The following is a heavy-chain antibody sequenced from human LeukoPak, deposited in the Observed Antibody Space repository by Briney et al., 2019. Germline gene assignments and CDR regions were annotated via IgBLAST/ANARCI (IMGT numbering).Heavy chain of an antibody. CDR1: GYTFTGYY. CDR2: INPNSGGT. Sequence: ASVKVSCKASGYTFTGYYMHWVRQAPGQGLEWMGWINPNSGGTNYAQKFQGRVTMTRDTSISTAYMELSRLRSDDTAVYYCARALRGYSYGFRNYYYYYMDVWGKGTTVTVSS. V-gene: IGHV1-2*02. D-gene: IGHD5-18*01. CDR3: ARALRGYSYGFRNYYYYYMDV. J-gene: IGHJ6*03.